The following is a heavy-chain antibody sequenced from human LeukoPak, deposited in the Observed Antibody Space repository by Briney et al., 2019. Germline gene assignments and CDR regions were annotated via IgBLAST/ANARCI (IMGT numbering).Heavy chain of an antibody. V-gene: IGHV3-30*04. Sequence: GGSLRLSCAASGFTFSSYAVLWVRQAPGKGLEWVATVSYDGGNKYYVDSVKGRFTISRDTSKNTLYLQMNSLRPEDTAMYYCARDLKYNYDNGNYWGQGTLVTVSS. CDR2: VSYDGGNK. CDR3: ARDLKYNYDNGNY. D-gene: IGHD3-22*01. CDR1: GFTFSSYA. J-gene: IGHJ4*02.